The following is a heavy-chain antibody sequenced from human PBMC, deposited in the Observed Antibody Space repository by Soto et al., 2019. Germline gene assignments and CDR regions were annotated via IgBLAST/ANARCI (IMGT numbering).Heavy chain of an antibody. D-gene: IGHD1-1*01. CDR1: GDSITNNKW. CDR3: ARHDNMTLGSQYLDS. V-gene: IGHV4-4*02. Sequence: SETLSLTCSVSGDSITNNKWWSWVRQPPGKGLEWIGEMHHSGSIHYNAPLKSRATISVDKSRNQFSLHLTSVTAADTALYFCARHDNMTLGSQYLDSRAPRTPVTVSS. J-gene: IGHJ4*02. CDR2: MHHSGSI.